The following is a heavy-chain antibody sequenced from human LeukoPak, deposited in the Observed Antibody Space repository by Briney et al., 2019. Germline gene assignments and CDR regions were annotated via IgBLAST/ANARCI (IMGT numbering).Heavy chain of an antibody. J-gene: IGHJ6*03. CDR2: INPHSGDT. D-gene: IGHD3-10*02. CDR1: GYRFTGYY. CDR3: ARVWESVRLKVYYMDA. V-gene: IGHV1-2*02. Sequence: ASVKVSCKASGYRFTGYYIHWLRQAPGQGLEWMGWINPHSGDTNYAQKFQGRVTMTRDTSITTAYMELTKLTSDDTAVYYSARVWESVRLKVYYMDAWGKGTTVAVSS.